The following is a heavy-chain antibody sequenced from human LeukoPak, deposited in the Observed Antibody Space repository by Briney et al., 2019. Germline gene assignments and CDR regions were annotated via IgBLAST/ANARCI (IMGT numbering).Heavy chain of an antibody. D-gene: IGHD3-10*01. CDR1: GGSISNYY. Sequence: SDTLSLTCTVSGGSISNYYWSWIRQPPGKGLEWTAYIYYTGSANYNPSLKSRGTMSVDTSKNQFSLKLTSVTAADTAVYYCARHGGYGSGIDPLDYWGQGTLVIVSS. CDR3: ARHGGYGSGIDPLDY. CDR2: IYYTGSA. V-gene: IGHV4-59*08. J-gene: IGHJ4*02.